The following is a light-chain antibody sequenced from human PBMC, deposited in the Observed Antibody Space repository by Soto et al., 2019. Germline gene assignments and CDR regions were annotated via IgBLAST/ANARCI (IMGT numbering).Light chain of an antibody. Sequence: EIVSTQSPGTLSLSPGERATLSCRASQSFSNNFLAWYQHKPGQAPRLLIYGATVRATGIPDRFSGSGSGTDFTLTISRLEPEDFAVYYCQQYGSTPVTFGQGTKVDTK. CDR2: GAT. CDR3: QQYGSTPVT. J-gene: IGKJ1*01. CDR1: QSFSNNF. V-gene: IGKV3-20*01.